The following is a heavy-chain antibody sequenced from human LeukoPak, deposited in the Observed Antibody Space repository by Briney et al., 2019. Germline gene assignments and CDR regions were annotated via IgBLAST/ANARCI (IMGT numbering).Heavy chain of an antibody. CDR1: GFTFSSYS. V-gene: IGHV3-21*01. D-gene: IGHD3-3*01. CDR3: ARDRDYDFWSGYWPDAFDI. Sequence: GGSLRLSCAASGFTFSSYSMNGFRQAPGKGLKWVSSISSSSSYIYYADSVKGRFTISRDNAKNSLYLQMNRLRAEDTAVYYCARDRDYDFWSGYWPDAFDIWGQGTMVTVSS. J-gene: IGHJ3*02. CDR2: ISSSSSYI.